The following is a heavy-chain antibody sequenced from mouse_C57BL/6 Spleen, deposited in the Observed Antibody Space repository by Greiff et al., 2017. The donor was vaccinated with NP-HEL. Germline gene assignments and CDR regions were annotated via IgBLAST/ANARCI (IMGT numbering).Heavy chain of an antibody. D-gene: IGHD2-2*01. CDR2: ISDGGSYT. Sequence: DVQLQESGGGLVKPGGSLKLSCAASGFTFSSYAMSWVRQTPEKRLEWVATISDGGSYTYYPDNVKGRFTISRDNAKNNLYLQMSHLKSEDTAMYYCARDRLQAMDYWGQGTSVTVSS. CDR3: ARDRLQAMDY. J-gene: IGHJ4*01. V-gene: IGHV5-4*01. CDR1: GFTFSSYA.